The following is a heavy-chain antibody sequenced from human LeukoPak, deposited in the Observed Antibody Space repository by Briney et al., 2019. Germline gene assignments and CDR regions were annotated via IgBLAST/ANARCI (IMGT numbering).Heavy chain of an antibody. CDR1: GFTFSSYA. Sequence: GRSLRLSCAASGFTFSSYAMTWVRQAPGKGLEWVSGISASGVSTYYADSVKGHFTISRDNSKNTLYLQMNSLRAEDTAVYYCAKQRDGGYSSSWFVWGQGTLVTVSS. D-gene: IGHD6-13*01. CDR2: ISASGVST. V-gene: IGHV3-23*01. CDR3: AKQRDGGYSSSWFV. J-gene: IGHJ4*02.